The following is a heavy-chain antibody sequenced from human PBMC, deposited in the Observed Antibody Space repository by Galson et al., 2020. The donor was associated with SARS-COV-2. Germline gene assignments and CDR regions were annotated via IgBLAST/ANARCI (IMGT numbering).Heavy chain of an antibody. Sequence: TGGSLRLSCAASGFTFSSYAMHWVRQAPGKGLEWVAVISYDGSNKYYADSVKGRFTISRDNSKNTLYLQMNSLRAEDTAVYYCARVHSGSYYGEFDYWGQGTLVTVSS. J-gene: IGHJ4*02. CDR3: ARVHSGSYYGEFDY. CDR1: GFTFSSYA. V-gene: IGHV3-30-3*01. CDR2: ISYDGSNK. D-gene: IGHD1-26*01.